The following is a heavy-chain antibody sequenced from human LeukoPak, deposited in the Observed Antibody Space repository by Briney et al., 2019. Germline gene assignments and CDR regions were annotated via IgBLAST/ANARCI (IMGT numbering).Heavy chain of an antibody. CDR3: ASTVLYGSGSYPLDY. V-gene: IGHV3-7*01. CDR2: IKQDGSEK. CDR1: GFTFSSYW. Sequence: GGSLRLSCAASGFTFSSYWLSWVRQAPGKGLEWVANIKQDGSEKYYVDSVKGRFSISRDNAKNSLYLQMNSLRAEDTAVYYCASTVLYGSGSYPLDYWGQGTLVTVSS. J-gene: IGHJ4*02. D-gene: IGHD3-10*01.